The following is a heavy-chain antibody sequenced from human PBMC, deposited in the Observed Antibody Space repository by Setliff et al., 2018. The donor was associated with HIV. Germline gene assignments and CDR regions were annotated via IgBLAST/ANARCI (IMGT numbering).Heavy chain of an antibody. V-gene: IGHV3-23*01. CDR2: ITSGGST. CDR3: AKTPTGVLAADAIQY. D-gene: IGHD1-1*01. J-gene: IGHJ1*01. Sequence: PGGSLRLSCAASGFTFSSYAMSWVRQTPEKGLEWVSIITSGGSTCYADSAKGRFIISRDNSQNTLYLQMNSLRADDTAIYYCAKTPTGVLAADAIQYWGPGTLVTVSS. CDR1: GFTFSSYA.